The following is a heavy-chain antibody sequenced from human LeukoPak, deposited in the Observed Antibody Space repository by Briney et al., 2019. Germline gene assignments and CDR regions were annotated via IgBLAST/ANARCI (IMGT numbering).Heavy chain of an antibody. D-gene: IGHD3-10*01. Sequence: PSETLSLTCAVYGGSFSGYYWSWIRQPPGKGLEWIGEINHSGSTNYNPSLKSRVTISVDTSKNQFSLKLSSVTAADTAVYYCAFTYYGSGGYSTPLFDYWGQGTLVTVSS. J-gene: IGHJ4*02. CDR2: INHSGST. CDR1: GGSFSGYY. CDR3: AFTYYGSGGYSTPLFDY. V-gene: IGHV4-34*01.